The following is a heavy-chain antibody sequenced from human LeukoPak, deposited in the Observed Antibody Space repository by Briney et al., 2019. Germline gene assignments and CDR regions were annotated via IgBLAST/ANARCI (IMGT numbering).Heavy chain of an antibody. Sequence: GGSLRLSCVGSGFTFSGYSMNWVRQAPGKGLEWVSSISSSSSYIYYADSVKGRFTISRDNAKNSLYLQMNSLRAEDTAVYYCAGGITIFGMDVWGKGTTVTISS. V-gene: IGHV3-21*01. D-gene: IGHD3-3*01. CDR1: GFTFSGYS. CDR2: ISSSSSYI. J-gene: IGHJ6*04. CDR3: AGGITIFGMDV.